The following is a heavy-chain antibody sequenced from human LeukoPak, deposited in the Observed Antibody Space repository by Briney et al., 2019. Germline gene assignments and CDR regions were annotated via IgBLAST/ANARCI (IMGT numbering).Heavy chain of an antibody. V-gene: IGHV1-18*01. CDR3: ARGGGGYYYDSSGYLD. CDR2: ISAYNGNT. J-gene: IGHJ4*02. Sequence: ASVKVSCKASGYTFTSYGISWVRRAPGQGLEWMGWISAYNGNTNYAQKLQGRVTMTTDTSTSTAYMELRSLRSDDTAVYYCARGGGGYYYDSSGYLDWGQGTLVTVSS. D-gene: IGHD3-22*01. CDR1: GYTFTSYG.